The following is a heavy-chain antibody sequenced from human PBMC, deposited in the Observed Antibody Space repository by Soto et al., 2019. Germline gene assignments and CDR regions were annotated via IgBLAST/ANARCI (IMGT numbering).Heavy chain of an antibody. CDR2: IYVTGAV. CDR1: GAALNSGNYY. V-gene: IGHV4-31*03. J-gene: IGHJ5*02. D-gene: IGHD2-21*01. Sequence: PSETLSLTGSVPGAALNSGNYYWSWIRQVPGKGLEWIGHIYVTGAVDYNPSLRDRITISQDTSERQFSLNLRLVTAADTAVYYCARLRIATNNYKWFDPWGQGTLVTVSS. CDR3: ARLRIATNNYKWFDP.